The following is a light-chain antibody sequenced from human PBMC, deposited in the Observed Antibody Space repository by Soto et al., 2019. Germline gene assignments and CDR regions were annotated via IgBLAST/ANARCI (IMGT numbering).Light chain of an antibody. CDR1: QDISNY. CDR2: DAS. CDR3: QQYDNPYT. J-gene: IGKJ2*01. Sequence: DIQMTQSPSSLSASVGDRVTITCQASQDISNYLNWYQQKPGKAPKLLIYDASNLETGVPSRFSGSGSGTDFTFTISSLQPEDIATYYCQQYDNPYTFGQGTKVDI. V-gene: IGKV1-33*01.